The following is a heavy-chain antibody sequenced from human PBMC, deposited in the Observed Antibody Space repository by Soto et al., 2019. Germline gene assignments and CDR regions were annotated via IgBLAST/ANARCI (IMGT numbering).Heavy chain of an antibody. V-gene: IGHV4-39*01. D-gene: IGHD1-26*01. CDR1: GGSISSSSYY. CDR3: ARVLSGSYGDS. Sequence: QLQLQESGPGLVKPSETLSLTCSVSGGSISSSSYYWGWIRQPPGKGLEWIGRIYYSGSTYYNPSLKSRITISVDTSKNQISLKMSAVTAAVTVLYFCARVLSGSYGDSWGQGTLVTVS. J-gene: IGHJ4*02. CDR2: IYYSGST.